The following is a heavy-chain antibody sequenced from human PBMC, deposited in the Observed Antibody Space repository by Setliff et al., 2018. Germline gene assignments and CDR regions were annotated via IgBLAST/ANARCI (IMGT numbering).Heavy chain of an antibody. Sequence: PSETLSLTCTVSGGSISSGDYYWGWIRQPPGKGLEWIGSIYYSGSTYYNPSLKSRVTISVDTSKNQFSLKLSSVTAADTAVYYCASSRGWLQEAVAFDIWGQGTMVTVSS. CDR2: IYYSGST. CDR3: ASSRGWLQEAVAFDI. J-gene: IGHJ3*02. V-gene: IGHV4-39*01. CDR1: GGSISSGDYY. D-gene: IGHD5-12*01.